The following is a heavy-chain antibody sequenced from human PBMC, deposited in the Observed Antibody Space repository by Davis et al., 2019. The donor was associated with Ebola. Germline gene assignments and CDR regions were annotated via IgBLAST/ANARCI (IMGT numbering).Heavy chain of an antibody. J-gene: IGHJ4*02. Sequence: GESLKISCAASGFTFSSYSMTWVRQAPGEGLEWVASISSSSNYIYYADSVKGRFTISRDNAKKSLYLDMNSLRVEDTAIYYCVKGLYLLDYWGQGTPVTVSS. CDR1: GFTFSSYS. CDR3: VKGLYLLDY. V-gene: IGHV3-21*04. CDR2: ISSSSNYI. D-gene: IGHD5/OR15-5a*01.